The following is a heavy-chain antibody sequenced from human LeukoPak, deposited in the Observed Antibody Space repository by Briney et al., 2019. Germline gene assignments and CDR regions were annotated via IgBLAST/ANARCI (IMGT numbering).Heavy chain of an antibody. D-gene: IGHD5-18*01. CDR2: ISYDGSNK. CDR3: ARAKVVTAMVTPFDY. V-gene: IGHV3-30-3*01. Sequence: GGSLRLSCAGSGFTFSSYAMPWVRQAPGKGLEWVAVISYDGSNKYYADSVKGRFTISRDNSKNTLYLQMNSLRAEDTAVYYCARAKVVTAMVTPFDYWGQGTLVTVSS. CDR1: GFTFSSYA. J-gene: IGHJ4*02.